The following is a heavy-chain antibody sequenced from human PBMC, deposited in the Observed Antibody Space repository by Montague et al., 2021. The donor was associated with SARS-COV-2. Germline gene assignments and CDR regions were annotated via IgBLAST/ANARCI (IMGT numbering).Heavy chain of an antibody. Sequence: TLSLTCTVSGASISTGAYYWSWIRQHPEKGLEWIGYIYYSGTTYYNPSLKSRVTISLDTSNNHSSLKLSSVTAADTAVYYCATASGSGSLGFHYWGQGTLVPVSS. CDR3: ATASGSGSLGFHY. CDR1: GASISTGAYY. D-gene: IGHD3-10*01. J-gene: IGHJ4*02. CDR2: IYYSGTT. V-gene: IGHV4-31*03.